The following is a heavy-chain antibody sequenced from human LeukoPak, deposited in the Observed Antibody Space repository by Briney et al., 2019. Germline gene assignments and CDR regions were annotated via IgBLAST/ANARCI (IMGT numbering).Heavy chain of an antibody. D-gene: IGHD6-13*01. CDR2: IYPGDSDT. CDR3: ARGPDRPSSSWCRWFDP. J-gene: IGHJ5*02. CDR1: GYSFTRKW. Sequence: GESLKISCKGSGYSFTRKWIGWVRQMPGKGLEWMGIIYPGDSDTRYSPSFQGQVTISADKSISTAYLQWSSLKASDTAMYYCARGPDRPSSSWCRWFDPWGQGTLVTVSS. V-gene: IGHV5-51*01.